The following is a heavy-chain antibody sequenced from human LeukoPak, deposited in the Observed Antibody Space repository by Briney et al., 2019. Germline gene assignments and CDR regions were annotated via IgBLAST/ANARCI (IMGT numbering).Heavy chain of an antibody. CDR2: ISYDGSNK. CDR3: ARGALMIVVVTSFDY. D-gene: IGHD3-22*01. CDR1: GFTFSSYG. Sequence: GGSLRLSCAASGFTFSSYGMHWVRQAPGKGLEWVAVISYDGSNKYYADSVKGRFTISRDNSKNSLYLQMNSLRAEDTAVYYCARGALMIVVVTSFDYWGQGTLVTVSS. J-gene: IGHJ4*02. V-gene: IGHV3-30*03.